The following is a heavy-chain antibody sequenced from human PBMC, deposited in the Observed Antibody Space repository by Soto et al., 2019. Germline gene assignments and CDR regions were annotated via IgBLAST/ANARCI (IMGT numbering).Heavy chain of an antibody. CDR1: GFTFSNYW. CDR3: VRDSHGDY. Sequence: EVQLVESGGGLVQPGGSLRLSCAGSGFTFSNYWMHWVRQAPGKGLEWVSRIDHDGPTDYADSVRGRFTISRDNAEKTLYLQMNSLRPEDTAVYYGVRDSHGDYWGQGTLVTVSS. CDR2: IDHDGPT. J-gene: IGHJ4*02. V-gene: IGHV3-74*01.